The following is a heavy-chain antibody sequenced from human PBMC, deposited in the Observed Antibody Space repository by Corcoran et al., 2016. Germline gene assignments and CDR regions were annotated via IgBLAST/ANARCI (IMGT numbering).Heavy chain of an antibody. V-gene: IGHV1-69*06. CDR1: GGTFSSYA. D-gene: IGHD2-2*01. Sequence: QVQLVQSGAEVKKPGSSVKVSCKASGGTFSSYAISWVRQAPGQGLEWMGGIIPIFGTANYAQKFQGRVTITADKSTSTAYMELSSLRSEDTAVYYWARENSDIVGVPAGYYYYYYGMDVWGQGTTVTVSS. J-gene: IGHJ6*02. CDR2: IIPIFGTA. CDR3: ARENSDIVGVPAGYYYYYYGMDV.